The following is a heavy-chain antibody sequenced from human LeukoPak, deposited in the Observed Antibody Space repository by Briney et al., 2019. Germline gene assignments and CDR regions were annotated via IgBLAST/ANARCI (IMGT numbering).Heavy chain of an antibody. V-gene: IGHV4-59*08. CDR2: IYYSGST. J-gene: IGHJ5*02. D-gene: IGHD2-2*01. CDR1: GGSISSYY. Sequence: SETLSLTCTVSGGSISSYYWSWIRQPPGKGLEWIGYIYYSGSTNYNPSLKSRVTMSVDTSKNQFSLKLSSVTAADTAVYYCARLRGSTTREFDPWGQGTLVTVSS. CDR3: ARLRGSTTREFDP.